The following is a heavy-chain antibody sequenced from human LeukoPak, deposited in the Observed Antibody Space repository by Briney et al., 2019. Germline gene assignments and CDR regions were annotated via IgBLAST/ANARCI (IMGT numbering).Heavy chain of an antibody. CDR2: IIPIFGTA. J-gene: IGHJ6*03. V-gene: IGHV1-69*06. Sequence: GSSVKVSCKASGGTFSSYAISWVRQAPGQGLEWMGRIIPIFGTANYAQKFQGRVTITADKSTSTAYMELSSLRSEDTAVYYCARDFESTYYYYYMDVWGKGTTVTVSS. D-gene: IGHD2-2*01. CDR1: GGTFSSYA. CDR3: ARDFESTYYYYYMDV.